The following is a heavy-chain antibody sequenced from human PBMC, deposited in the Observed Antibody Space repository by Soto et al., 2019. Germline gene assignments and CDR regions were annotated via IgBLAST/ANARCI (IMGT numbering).Heavy chain of an antibody. V-gene: IGHV3-23*01. D-gene: IGHD3-10*01. CDR1: GFIFSRYA. CDR2: ITGGGFST. CDR3: AKGGVRGVQMDV. Sequence: EVQLLESGGGLVQPGGSLRLSCAASGFIFSRYAMTWVRQSPGKGLEWVSAITGGGFSTYYTDSVKGRFTISRDNSKNTLSLQMNRLRAEDTAGYFCAKGGVRGVQMDVWGQGTTVTVSS. J-gene: IGHJ6*02.